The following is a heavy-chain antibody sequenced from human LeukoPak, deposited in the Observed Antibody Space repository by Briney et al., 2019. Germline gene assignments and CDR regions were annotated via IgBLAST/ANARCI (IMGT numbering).Heavy chain of an antibody. J-gene: IGHJ3*02. CDR2: IYYTGTT. V-gene: IGHV4-39*01. Sequence: SETLSLTCSVFGGSMNINDYYWAWIRQPPGKGLEWIGSIYYTGTTYYNPSLNYRVTISVDTSKNQFSLKLSSVTAADTAVYFCARGPYSYDSSGAFDIWGQGTMVTVSS. CDR3: ARGPYSYDSSGAFDI. CDR1: GGSMNINDYY. D-gene: IGHD3-22*01.